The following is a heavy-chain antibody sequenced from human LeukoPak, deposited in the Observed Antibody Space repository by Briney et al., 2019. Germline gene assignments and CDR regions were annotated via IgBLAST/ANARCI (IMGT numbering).Heavy chain of an antibody. CDR3: ARDLLIAVAGTFDY. CDR1: GFTFSSYS. V-gene: IGHV3-48*01. D-gene: IGHD6-19*01. CDR2: ISSSSSTI. J-gene: IGHJ4*02. Sequence: PGGSLRLSCAASGFTFSSYSMNWVRQAPGKGLEWVSYISSSSSTIYYADSVEGRFTISRDNAKNSLYLQMNSLRAEDTAVYYCARDLLIAVAGTFDYWGQGTLVTVSS.